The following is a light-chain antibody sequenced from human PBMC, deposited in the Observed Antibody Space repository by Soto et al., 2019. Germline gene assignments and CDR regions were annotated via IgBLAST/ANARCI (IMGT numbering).Light chain of an antibody. V-gene: IGLV6-57*02. J-gene: IGLJ2*01. CDR3: QSYDTNSVV. Sequence: NFMLTQPHSLSGSPGKTVTISCTVTSGSITSNYVQWYQQRQGSAPIIVIYEDNQIPSGVPDRFSGSIDRSSHSASLTISGLKTEDEADYYCQSYDTNSVVFGGGTKLTVL. CDR2: EDN. CDR1: SGSITSNY.